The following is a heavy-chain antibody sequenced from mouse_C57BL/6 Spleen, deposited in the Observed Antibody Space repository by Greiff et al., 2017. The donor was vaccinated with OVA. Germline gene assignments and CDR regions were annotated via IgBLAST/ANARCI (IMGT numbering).Heavy chain of an antibody. J-gene: IGHJ3*01. CDR2: IDPETGGT. V-gene: IGHV1-15*01. D-gene: IGHD1-1*01. Sequence: QVQLKESGAELVRPGASVTLSCKASGYTFTDYEMHWVKQTPVHGLEWIGAIDPETGGTAYNQKFKGKAILTADKSSSTAYMELRSLTSEDSAVYYCTSAILRMRFAYWGQGTLVTVSA. CDR1: GYTFTDYE. CDR3: TSAILRMRFAY.